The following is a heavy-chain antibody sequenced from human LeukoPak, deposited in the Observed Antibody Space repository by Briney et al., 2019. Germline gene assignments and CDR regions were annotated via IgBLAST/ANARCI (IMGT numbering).Heavy chain of an antibody. D-gene: IGHD6-13*01. CDR3: ARPPGIAAAWFYP. CDR1: GGSISTSSYN. CDR2: IDNSGSA. J-gene: IGHJ5*02. Sequence: SETLSLTCTVSGGSISTSSYNWGWIRQSPGQGLEWIRTIDNSGSAYYNPSLKSRVTISVDTSNDQLSLKVTSVTAADTAVYYCARPPGIAAAWFYPWGQGTLVTVSS. V-gene: IGHV4-39*01.